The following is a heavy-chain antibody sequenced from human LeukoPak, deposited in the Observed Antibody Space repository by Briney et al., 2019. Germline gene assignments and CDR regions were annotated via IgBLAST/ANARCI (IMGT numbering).Heavy chain of an antibody. J-gene: IGHJ4*02. V-gene: IGHV3-23*01. CDR1: GFTFSSYG. D-gene: IGHD3-22*01. CDR3: AKKGGMSSGYYFDY. Sequence: PGGSLRLSCAASGFTFSSYGMSWVRQAPGKGLEWVSAISGSGGSTHYADSVKGRFTISRDNSKNTLYLQMNSLRAEDTAVYYCAKKGGMSSGYYFDYWGQGTLVTVSS. CDR2: ISGSGGST.